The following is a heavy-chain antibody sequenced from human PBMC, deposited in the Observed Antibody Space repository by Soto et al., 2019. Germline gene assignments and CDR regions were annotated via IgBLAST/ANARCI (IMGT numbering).Heavy chain of an antibody. CDR1: GFTFGSYG. V-gene: IGHV3-33*01. J-gene: IGHJ4*02. Sequence: QVQLVESGGGVVQPGRSLRLSCAASGFTFGSYGMHWVRQAPGKGLEWVAIIWYDGSNKYYADSGKGRFTISRDNSKNSLYLQMNSLRAEDTAVYYCASSRAEVYFDYWGQGTLVTVSS. CDR2: IWYDGSNK. CDR3: ASSRAEVYFDY.